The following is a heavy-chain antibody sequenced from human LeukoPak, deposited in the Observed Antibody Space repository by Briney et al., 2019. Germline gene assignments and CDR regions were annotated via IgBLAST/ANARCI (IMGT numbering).Heavy chain of an antibody. CDR2: ISGSGGST. J-gene: IGHJ5*02. D-gene: IGHD2-2*01. CDR3: AKDHGYCSSTSCTSSGGFDP. V-gene: IGHV3-23*01. CDR1: GFTFSGYA. Sequence: PGGSLRLSCAASGFTFSGYAMSWVRQAPGKGLEWVSAISGSGGSTYYADSVKGRFTISRDNSKNTLYLQMNSLRAEDTAVYYCAKDHGYCSSTSCTSSGGFDPWGQGTLVTVSS.